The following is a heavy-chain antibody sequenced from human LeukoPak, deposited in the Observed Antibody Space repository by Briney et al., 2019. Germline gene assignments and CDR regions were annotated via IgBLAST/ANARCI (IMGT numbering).Heavy chain of an antibody. Sequence: GGSLRLSCAASGFTFSSYSMNWVRQAPGKGLGWVSYISSSSSTIYYADSVKGRFTISRDNAKNSLYLQMNSLRAEDTAVYYCARGAWSAGTNFFDCWGQGTLVTVSS. D-gene: IGHD6-13*01. CDR1: GFTFSSYS. CDR3: ARGAWSAGTNFFDC. J-gene: IGHJ4*02. CDR2: ISSSSSTI. V-gene: IGHV3-48*04.